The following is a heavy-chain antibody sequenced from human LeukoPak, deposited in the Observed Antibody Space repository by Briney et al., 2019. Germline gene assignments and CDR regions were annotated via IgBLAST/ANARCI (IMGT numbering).Heavy chain of an antibody. CDR3: AKEMFPVGTAMVTWFDYYYGMDV. V-gene: IGHV3-9*01. CDR2: ISWNSGSI. Sequence: GGSLRLSCAASGFTFDDYAMHWVRHAPGKGLEWVSGISWNSGSIGYADSVKGRFTISRDNAKNSLYLQMNSLRAEDTALYYCAKEMFPVGTAMVTWFDYYYGMDVWGQGTTVTVSS. CDR1: GFTFDDYA. J-gene: IGHJ6*02. D-gene: IGHD5-18*01.